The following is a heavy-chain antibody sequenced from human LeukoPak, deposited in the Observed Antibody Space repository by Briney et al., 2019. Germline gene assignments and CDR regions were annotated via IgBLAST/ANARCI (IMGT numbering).Heavy chain of an antibody. Sequence: KPSETLSLTCTVSGGSISSSSYYWGWIRQPPGKGLEWIGSIYYSGSTYYNPSLKSRVTISVDTSKNQFSLKLSSVTAADTAVYYCARHGSGSYCFDYWGQGTLVTVSS. D-gene: IGHD3-10*01. CDR1: GGSISSSSYY. CDR2: IYYSGST. J-gene: IGHJ4*02. V-gene: IGHV4-39*01. CDR3: ARHGSGSYCFDY.